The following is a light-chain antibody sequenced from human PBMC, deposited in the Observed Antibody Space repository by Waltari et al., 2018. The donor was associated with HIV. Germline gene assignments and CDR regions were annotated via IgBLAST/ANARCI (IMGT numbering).Light chain of an antibody. CDR1: NIGSKT. V-gene: IGLV3-21*02. CDR3: QVWDVRSDHRV. CDR2: DDD. J-gene: IGLJ3*02. Sequence: SYVMTQSPSVSVAQGQTAGITCGGDNIGSKTLLWYQQKRGQALVLVIYDDDNRPSGIPERFSGANSGNTATLSISRVEAGDEADYYCQVWDVRSDHRVFVGGTKLTVV.